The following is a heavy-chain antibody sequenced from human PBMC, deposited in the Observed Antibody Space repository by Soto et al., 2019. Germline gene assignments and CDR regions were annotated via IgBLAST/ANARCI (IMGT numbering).Heavy chain of an antibody. CDR1: GGSFSGYY. J-gene: IGHJ4*02. D-gene: IGHD2-2*01. V-gene: IGHV4-34*01. CDR2: INHSGST. CDR3: ARATPDIVVVPEPERGTEGPRNFDY. Sequence: SETLSLTCAVYGGSFSGYYWSWIRQPPGKGLEWIGEINHSGSTNYNPSLKSRVTISVDTSKNQFSLKLSSVTAADTAVYYCARATPDIVVVPEPERGTEGPRNFDYWGQGTLVTVSS.